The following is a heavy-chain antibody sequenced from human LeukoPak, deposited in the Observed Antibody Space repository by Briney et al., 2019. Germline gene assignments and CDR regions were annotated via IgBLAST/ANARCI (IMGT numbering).Heavy chain of an antibody. CDR2: ISPNSGDT. Sequence: ASVKVSCKASGYTFTGYYMHWVRQAPGQGLEWMGWISPNSGDTNYAQKFQGRVTMTRDTSISTAYMELSRLRSDDTAVYYCATYSSAWYYFDYWGQGTLVSVSS. V-gene: IGHV1-2*02. CDR3: ATYSSAWYYFDY. J-gene: IGHJ4*02. D-gene: IGHD6-19*01. CDR1: GYTFTGYY.